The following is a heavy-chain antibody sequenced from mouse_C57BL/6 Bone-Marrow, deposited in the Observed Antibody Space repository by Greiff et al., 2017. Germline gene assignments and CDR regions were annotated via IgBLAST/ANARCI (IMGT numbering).Heavy chain of an antibody. CDR2: IDPENGNT. CDR1: GFTIKNTY. J-gene: IGHJ3*01. Sequence: VQLQQSVAELVRPGASVKLSCTASGFTIKNTYMHWVKQRPEQGLEWIGRIDPENGNTKYAPKFQGQATITADTSSNTAYLQLSSLPSEDTAIYYCALYGNYDAWFAYWGQGTLVTVSA. V-gene: IGHV14-3*01. D-gene: IGHD2-1*01. CDR3: ALYGNYDAWFAY.